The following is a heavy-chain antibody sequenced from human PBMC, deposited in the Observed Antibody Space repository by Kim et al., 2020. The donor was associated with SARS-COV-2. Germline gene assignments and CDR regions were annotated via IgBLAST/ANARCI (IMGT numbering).Heavy chain of an antibody. CDR1: GGSFSGYY. CDR2: INHSGST. J-gene: IGHJ6*02. Sequence: SETLSLTCAVYGGSFSGYYWSWIRQPPGNGLEWIGEINHSGSTNYNPSLKSRVTISVDTSKNQFSLKLSSVTAADTAVYYCARVQRRGYSYGYSEYYYGMDVWGQGTTVTVSS. CDR3: ARVQRRGYSYGYSEYYYGMDV. V-gene: IGHV4-34*01. D-gene: IGHD5-18*01.